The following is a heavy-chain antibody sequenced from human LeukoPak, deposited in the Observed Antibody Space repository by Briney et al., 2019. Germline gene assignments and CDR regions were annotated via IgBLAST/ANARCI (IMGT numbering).Heavy chain of an antibody. CDR2: INPNSGDT. CDR1: GYAFTAYY. V-gene: IGHV1-2*02. D-gene: IGHD5-18*01. Sequence: ASVKVSCKASGYAFTAYYIHWVRQAPGQGLEWMAWINPNSGDTYSAPHFQCRVTMTRDMSISTASMELSWLSSDDTAVYYCATGVATAFTFWGQGTLVTVSS. J-gene: IGHJ4*02. CDR3: ATGVATAFTF.